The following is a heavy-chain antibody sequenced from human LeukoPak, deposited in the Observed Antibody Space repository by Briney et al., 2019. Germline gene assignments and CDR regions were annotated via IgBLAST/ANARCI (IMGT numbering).Heavy chain of an antibody. CDR1: GFTFSDYW. CDR3: AKGGGWFYYFDY. D-gene: IGHD6-19*01. Sequence: GGSLRLSCAASGFTFSDYWIHWVRQAPGKGLVWVSRINTDGSITNYADSVKGRFSISRDNAKNSLYLQMNSLRAEDTALYYCAKGGGWFYYFDYWGQGTLVTVSS. CDR2: INTDGSIT. J-gene: IGHJ4*02. V-gene: IGHV3-74*01.